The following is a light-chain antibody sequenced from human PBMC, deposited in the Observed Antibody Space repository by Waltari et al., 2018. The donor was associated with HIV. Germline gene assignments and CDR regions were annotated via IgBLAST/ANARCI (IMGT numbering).Light chain of an antibody. V-gene: IGLV2-23*02. CDR2: EVN. CDR3: CSYSITSTSVL. Sequence: SALTQPASVSGSPGQSITISCTGTTSDVGYNVVSWYQQHPGKVPKLLISEVNKRPSGVSNRFSGSKSGNTASLTISGLQAEDEADYYCCSYSITSTSVLFGGGTKVTVV. CDR1: TSDVGYNV. J-gene: IGLJ2*01.